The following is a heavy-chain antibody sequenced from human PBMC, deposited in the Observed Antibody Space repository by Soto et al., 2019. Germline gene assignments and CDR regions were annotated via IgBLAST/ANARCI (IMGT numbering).Heavy chain of an antibody. CDR2: INPNSGDT. CDR3: AKGGAIVAGGTRVYLYNAMDV. CDR1: GYTFTGYY. D-gene: IGHD5-12*01. Sequence: VASVKVSCKASGYTFTGYYVHWVRQAPGQGLEWMGWINPNSGDTYLAQRFQGRVTMNRDTSIGTAYMELRGLTSDDTAEYYCAKGGAIVAGGTRVYLYNAMDVWGQGTTVTVS. V-gene: IGHV1-2*02. J-gene: IGHJ6*01.